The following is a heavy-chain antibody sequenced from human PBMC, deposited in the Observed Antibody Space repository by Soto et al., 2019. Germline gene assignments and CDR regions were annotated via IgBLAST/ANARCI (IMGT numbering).Heavy chain of an antibody. D-gene: IGHD4-4*01. CDR2: ISYDGSKT. V-gene: IGHV3-30*04. CDR3: ARDRDSSYFPPPYYFDS. CDR1: AFTFRSYT. J-gene: IGHJ4*02. Sequence: GGSLRLSCAASAFTFRSYTMHWVRQAPGKGLEWVATISYDGSKTNYADSVRGRFIISRDNSKSTLFLQMDSLRPEDTAVYSCARDRDSSYFPPPYYFDSWGQGTLVTVSS.